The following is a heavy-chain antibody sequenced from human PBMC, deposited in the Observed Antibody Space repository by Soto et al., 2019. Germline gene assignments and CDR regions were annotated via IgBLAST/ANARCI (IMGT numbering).Heavy chain of an antibody. V-gene: IGHV4-38-2*02. J-gene: IGHJ5*02. Sequence: XATLSLTCAVSGDSIRNGYYWCWIRQPPGKGPEWIGSIFHSGITHYNPSLKSRVTISVHPSKNQFSLRLTSVTAADTAVYYCARDVDWFAPWGQGILVTVSS. CDR1: GDSIRNGYY. CDR2: IFHSGIT. CDR3: ARDVDWFAP.